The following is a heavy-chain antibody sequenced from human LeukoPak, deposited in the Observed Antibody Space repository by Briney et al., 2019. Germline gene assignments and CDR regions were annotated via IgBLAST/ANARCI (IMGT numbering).Heavy chain of an antibody. J-gene: IGHJ4*02. CDR1: GFTLSNYS. CDR2: FNSGGSSR. CDR3: ASASSHRIAAGGDY. Sequence: GGSLRLSCAPSGFTLSNYSMHGVGQAPGEGRVGFAPFNSGGSSRNYADSVKGRCTISRDNAKNTLYLQMNSLRAEDTAVYYCASASSHRIAAGGDYWGQGTLVTVCS. V-gene: IGHV3-74*01. D-gene: IGHD6-13*01.